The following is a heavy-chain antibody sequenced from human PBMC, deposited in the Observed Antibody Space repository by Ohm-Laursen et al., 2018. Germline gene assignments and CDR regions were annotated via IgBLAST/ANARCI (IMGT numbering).Heavy chain of an antibody. CDR3: ARWGYCTNGVCPDY. Sequence: SQTLSLTCPVSGYSVGITNWWGWIRQPPGKGLEWIGYIYYSGSTYYNPSLKSRVTMSVDTSKNQFSLKLSSVTAVDTAVYYCARWGYCTNGVCPDYWGQGTLVTVSS. J-gene: IGHJ4*02. V-gene: IGHV4-28*02. CDR2: IYYSGST. CDR1: GYSVGITNW. D-gene: IGHD2-8*01.